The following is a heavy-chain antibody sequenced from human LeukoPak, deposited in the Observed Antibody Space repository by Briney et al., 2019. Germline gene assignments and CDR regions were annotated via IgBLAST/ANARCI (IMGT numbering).Heavy chain of an antibody. CDR3: ATKLSSGWYELRFDY. J-gene: IGHJ4*02. CDR1: GYTFTSYD. Sequence: ASVKVSCKASGYTFTSYDINWVRQATGQGLEWMGWMNPNSGNTGYAQKFQGRVTMTRNTCISTAYMELSSLRSEDTAVYYCATKLSSGWYELRFDYWGQGTLVTVSS. V-gene: IGHV1-8*01. CDR2: MNPNSGNT. D-gene: IGHD6-19*01.